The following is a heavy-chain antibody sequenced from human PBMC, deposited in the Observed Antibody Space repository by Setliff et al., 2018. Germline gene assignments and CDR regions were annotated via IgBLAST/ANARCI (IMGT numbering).Heavy chain of an antibody. CDR3: ARLRGAFDY. V-gene: IGHV4-39*07. CDR2: INHSGST. D-gene: IGHD3-16*01. J-gene: IGHJ4*02. Sequence: KPSETLSLTCTVSGGSISSSSYYWGWIRQPPGKGLEWIGEINHSGSTNYNPSLESRVTISVDTSKNQFSLRLNSATAADTAVYYCARLRGAFDYWGQGTLVTVSS. CDR1: GGSISSSSYY.